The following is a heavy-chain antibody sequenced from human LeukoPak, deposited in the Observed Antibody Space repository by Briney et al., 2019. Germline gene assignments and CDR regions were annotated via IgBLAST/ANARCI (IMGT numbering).Heavy chain of an antibody. D-gene: IGHD3-10*01. J-gene: IGHJ4*02. Sequence: PSETLSLTCTVSGGSIGSYYWSWIRQPPGKGLEWIGYIYYSGSTNYNPSLKSRVTISVDTSKNQFSLKLSSVTAADTAVYYCARRDGGYWGQGTLVTVSS. V-gene: IGHV4-59*01. CDR3: ARRDGGY. CDR1: GGSIGSYY. CDR2: IYYSGST.